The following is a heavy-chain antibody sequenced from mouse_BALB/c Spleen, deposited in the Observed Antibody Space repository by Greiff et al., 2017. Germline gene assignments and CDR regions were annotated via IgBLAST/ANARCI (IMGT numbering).Heavy chain of an antibody. CDR1: GFNIKDYY. J-gene: IGHJ2*01. CDR3: ARDGYLYYFDY. V-gene: IGHV14-1*02. CDR2: IDPANGNT. Sequence: EVQLQQSGAELVRPGALVKLSCKASGFNIKDYYMHWVKQRPEQGLEWIGRIDPANGNTKYDPKFQGKATITADTSSNTAYLQLSSLTSEDTAVYYCARDGYLYYFDYWGQGTTLTVSS. D-gene: IGHD2-3*01.